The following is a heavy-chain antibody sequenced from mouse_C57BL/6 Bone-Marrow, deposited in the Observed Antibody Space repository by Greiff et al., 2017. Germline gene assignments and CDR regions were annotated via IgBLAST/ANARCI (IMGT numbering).Heavy chain of an antibody. Sequence: EVKLVESGAELVRPGASVKLSCTASGFNIKDDYMHWVKQRPEQGLEWIGWIDPGNGDTEYASKFQGKATITADTSSNTAYLQLSSLTSEDTAVYYGTYFTTVASQYCFDYWGQGTTLTVSS. CDR1: GFNIKDDY. V-gene: IGHV14-4*01. J-gene: IGHJ2*01. CDR3: TYFTTVASQYCFDY. CDR2: IDPGNGDT. D-gene: IGHD1-1*01.